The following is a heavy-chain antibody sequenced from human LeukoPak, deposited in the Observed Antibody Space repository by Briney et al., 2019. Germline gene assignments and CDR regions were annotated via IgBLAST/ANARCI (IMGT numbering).Heavy chain of an antibody. CDR3: ARAVAGTVFDY. V-gene: IGHV4-34*01. CDR1: GGSFSGYY. CDR2: INHSGST. J-gene: IGHJ4*02. D-gene: IGHD6-19*01. Sequence: SETLSLTCAVYGGSFSGYYWSGIRQPPGKGLEWIGEINHSGSTNYNPSLKSRVTISVDTSKNQFSLKLSSVTAADTAVYYCARAVAGTVFDYWGQGTLVTVSS.